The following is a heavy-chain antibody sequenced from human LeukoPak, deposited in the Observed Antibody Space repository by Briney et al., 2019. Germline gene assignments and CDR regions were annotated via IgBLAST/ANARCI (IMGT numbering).Heavy chain of an antibody. J-gene: IGHJ4*02. V-gene: IGHV4-59*08. D-gene: IGHD1-26*01. Sequence: SETLSLTCTVSGGSISSYYWSWIRQPPGKGLEWIGYIYYSGSTNYNPSLKSRVTISVDTSKNQFSLKLSSVTAADTAVYYCAKNSGSYGFDYWGQGTLVTVSS. CDR1: GGSISSYY. CDR3: AKNSGSYGFDY. CDR2: IYYSGST.